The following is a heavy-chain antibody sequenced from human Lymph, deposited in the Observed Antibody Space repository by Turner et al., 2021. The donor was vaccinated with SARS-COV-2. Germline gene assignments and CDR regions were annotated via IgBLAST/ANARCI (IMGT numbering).Heavy chain of an antibody. J-gene: IGHJ4*02. CDR1: GFTFSYYW. CDR2: IKQDGSEK. D-gene: IGHD1-26*01. Sequence: EVQLVESGGGLVQPGGSLRLSCAASGFTFSYYWMSWVRKAPGKGREWVANIKQDGSEKYYVDSVKGRFTISRDNAKNSLFLQMNSLRAEDTAVYYCARMGSSSWYFDYWGQGTLVTVSS. V-gene: IGHV3-7*01. CDR3: ARMGSSSWYFDY.